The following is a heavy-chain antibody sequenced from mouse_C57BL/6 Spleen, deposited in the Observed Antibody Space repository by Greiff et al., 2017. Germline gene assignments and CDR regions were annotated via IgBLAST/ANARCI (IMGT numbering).Heavy chain of an antibody. Sequence: EVMLVESEGGLVQPGSSMKLSCTASGFTFSDYYMAWVRQVPEKGLEWVANINYDGSSTYYLDSLKSRFIISRDNAKNILYLQMSSLKSEDTATYYCARVDSSGYLDYWGQGTTLTVSS. D-gene: IGHD3-2*02. CDR1: GFTFSDYY. J-gene: IGHJ2*01. CDR2: INYDGSST. V-gene: IGHV5-16*01. CDR3: ARVDSSGYLDY.